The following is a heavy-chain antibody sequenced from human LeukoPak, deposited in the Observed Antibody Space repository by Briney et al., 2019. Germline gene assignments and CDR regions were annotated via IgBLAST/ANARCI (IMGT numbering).Heavy chain of an antibody. CDR1: GYTFTSYY. Sequence: ASVKVSCKASGYTFTSYYMHWVRQAPGQGLEWMGIINPSGGGTSYAQKFQGRVTMTRDTSTSTVYMELSSLRSEDTAVYYCARGTYDRYFDWLFYFQHWGQGTLVTVSS. CDR3: ARGTYDRYFDWLFYFQH. J-gene: IGHJ1*01. CDR2: INPSGGGT. D-gene: IGHD3-9*01. V-gene: IGHV1-46*01.